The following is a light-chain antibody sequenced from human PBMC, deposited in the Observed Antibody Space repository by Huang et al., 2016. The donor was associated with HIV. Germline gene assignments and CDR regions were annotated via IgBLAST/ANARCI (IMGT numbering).Light chain of an antibody. Sequence: ETVMTQSPATLSVSPGERATLSCRASQSVSSNLAWYQQKPGQGPKLLIYGASTRATGMPARFSGSGSGTEFTLTIRSLQSEDFAVYYGLQYSTWPPGTFGQGTRLEI. CDR2: GAS. J-gene: IGKJ5*01. V-gene: IGKV3D-15*01. CDR3: LQYSTWPPGT. CDR1: QSVSSN.